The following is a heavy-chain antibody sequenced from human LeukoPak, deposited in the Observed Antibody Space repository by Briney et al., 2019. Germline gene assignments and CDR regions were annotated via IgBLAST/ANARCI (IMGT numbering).Heavy chain of an antibody. CDR3: AKDGLGPGGILDY. J-gene: IGHJ4*02. CDR1: GFTFSSYA. CDR2: ISGSGDST. V-gene: IGHV3-23*01. Sequence: PGGSLRLSCAASGFTFSSYAMSWVRQAPGEGLEWVSAISGSGDSTYYADSVKGRFTISRDNSKNTLYLQMNSLRAEDTAVYYCAKDGLGPGGILDYWGQGNLVTVSS. D-gene: IGHD3-16*01.